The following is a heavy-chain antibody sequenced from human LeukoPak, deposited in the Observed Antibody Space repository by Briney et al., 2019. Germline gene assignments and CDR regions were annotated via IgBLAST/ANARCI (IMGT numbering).Heavy chain of an antibody. V-gene: IGHV4-59*08. J-gene: IGHJ6*02. CDR2: IYYSGST. Sequence: PSETLSLTCTVSGGSISSYYWSWIRQPPGKGLEWIGYIYYSGSTNYNPSLKSRVTISVDTSKNQFSLKLSSVTAADTAVYYCARIIAARPYGMDVWGQGTTVTVSS. CDR3: ARIIAARPYGMDV. D-gene: IGHD6-6*01. CDR1: GGSISSYY.